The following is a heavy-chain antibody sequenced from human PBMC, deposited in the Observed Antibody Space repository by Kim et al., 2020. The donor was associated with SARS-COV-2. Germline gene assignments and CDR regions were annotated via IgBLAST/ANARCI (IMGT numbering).Heavy chain of an antibody. CDR3: ARVRVGHSTPFDL. CDR2: IHYDGST. D-gene: IGHD1-26*01. V-gene: IGHV4-31*03. Sequence: SETLSLTCSISGVSVNTGGYYWSWIRQHAGKGLEWIASIHYDGSTFYNPALETRVSISLDRAENQLSLKLTAMTAADTAVYYCARVRVGHSTPFDLWGQGTLVTVSS. J-gene: IGHJ4*02. CDR1: GVSVNTGGYY.